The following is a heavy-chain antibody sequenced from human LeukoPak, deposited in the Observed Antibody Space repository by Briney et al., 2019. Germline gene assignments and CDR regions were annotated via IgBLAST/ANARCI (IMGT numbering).Heavy chain of an antibody. Sequence: GASVKVSCKASGGTFSSYAISWVRQAPGQGLEWMGRIIPILGIANYAQKFQGRVTITADKSTSTAYMELSSLRSEDMAVYYCAVNLLVVVAATLDYWGQGTLVTVSS. J-gene: IGHJ4*02. V-gene: IGHV1-69*04. CDR3: AVNLLVVVAATLDY. D-gene: IGHD2-15*01. CDR2: IIPILGIA. CDR1: GGTFSSYA.